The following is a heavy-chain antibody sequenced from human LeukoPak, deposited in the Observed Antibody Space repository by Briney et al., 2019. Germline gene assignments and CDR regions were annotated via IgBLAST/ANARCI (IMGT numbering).Heavy chain of an antibody. CDR3: ARDQVYCSGGSCYSSFGDDEGFYFDY. J-gene: IGHJ4*02. V-gene: IGHV1-69*13. CDR1: GGTFSSYA. D-gene: IGHD2-15*01. CDR2: IIPIFGTA. Sequence: GASVKVSCKASGGTFSSYAISWVRHAPGQGLEWMGGIIPIFGTANYAQKFQGRVTITADESTSTAYMELSSLRSEDTAVYYCARDQVYCSGGSCYSSFGDDEGFYFDYWGQGTLVTVSS.